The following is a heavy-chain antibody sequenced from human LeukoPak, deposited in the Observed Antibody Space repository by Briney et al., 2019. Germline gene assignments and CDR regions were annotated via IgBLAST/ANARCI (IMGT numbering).Heavy chain of an antibody. CDR3: ARHSSSWYSEFDY. D-gene: IGHD6-13*01. J-gene: IGHJ4*02. Sequence: GESLKISCQGSGYSFTNYWIGWVRQMPGKGLECMGIIYPGDSDTRYSPSFQGQVTISADRSISTAYLQWSSLKASDTAMYYCARHSSSWYSEFDYWGQGTLVTVSS. V-gene: IGHV5-51*01. CDR2: IYPGDSDT. CDR1: GYSFTNYW.